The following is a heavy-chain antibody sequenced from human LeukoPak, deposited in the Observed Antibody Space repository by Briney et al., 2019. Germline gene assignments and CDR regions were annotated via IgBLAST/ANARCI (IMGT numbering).Heavy chain of an antibody. Sequence: GGSLRLSCAASGFTLSNAWMNWVRQAPGKGLEWVSSISSSSSYIYYADSVKGRFTISRDNAKNSLYLQMNSLRAEDTAVYYCARGVWYNLFDYWGQGTLVTVSS. CDR2: ISSSSSYI. D-gene: IGHD1-1*01. J-gene: IGHJ4*02. V-gene: IGHV3-21*01. CDR3: ARGVWYNLFDY. CDR1: GFTLSNAW.